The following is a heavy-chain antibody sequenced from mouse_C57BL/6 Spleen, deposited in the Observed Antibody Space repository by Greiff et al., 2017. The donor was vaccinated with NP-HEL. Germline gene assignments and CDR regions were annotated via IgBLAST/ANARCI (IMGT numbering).Heavy chain of an antibody. CDR2: ISYDGSN. J-gene: IGHJ2*01. D-gene: IGHD2-4*01. CDR3: AREFNDYDLDY. V-gene: IGHV3-6*01. Sequence: VQLQESGPGLVKPSQALSLTCSVTGYSITSGYYWNWIRQFPGNKLEWMGYISYDGSNNYKPSLKNRISITRDTSKNQFFLKLNSVTSEDTATYYVAREFNDYDLDYWGEGTTLTVSS. CDR1: GYSITSGYY.